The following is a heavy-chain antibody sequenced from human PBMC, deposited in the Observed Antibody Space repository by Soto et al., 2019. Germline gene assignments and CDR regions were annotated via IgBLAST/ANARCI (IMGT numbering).Heavy chain of an antibody. CDR1: CCSISSGGYY. J-gene: IGHJ6*02. V-gene: IGHV4-31*03. CDR2: IYYSGST. Sequence: SETLSLTCTVSCCSISSGGYYWSWIRQHPGKGLEWIGYIYYSGSTYYNPSLKSRVTISVDTSKNQFSLKLSSVTAADTAVYYCARDSAGTTYYYYGMDVWGQGTTVT. D-gene: IGHD1-7*01. CDR3: ARDSAGTTYYYYGMDV.